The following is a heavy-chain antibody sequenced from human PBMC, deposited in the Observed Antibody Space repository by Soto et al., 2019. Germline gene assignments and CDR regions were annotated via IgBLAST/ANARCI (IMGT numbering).Heavy chain of an antibody. J-gene: IGHJ6*03. CDR1: GFTFSSYW. CDR2: IKQDGSEK. CDR3: ARGSPFKEFGPAYYYYYMDV. V-gene: IGHV3-7*01. Sequence: GGSLRLSCAASGFTFSSYWMSWVRQAPGKGLEWVANIKQDGSEKYYVDSVKGRFTISRDNAKNSLYLQMNSLRAEDTAVYYCARGSPFKEFGPAYYYYYMDVWGKGTTVTVSS. D-gene: IGHD3-10*01.